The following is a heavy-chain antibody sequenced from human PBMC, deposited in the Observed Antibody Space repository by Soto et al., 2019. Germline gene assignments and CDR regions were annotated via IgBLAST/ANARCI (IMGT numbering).Heavy chain of an antibody. J-gene: IGHJ4*02. CDR1: GGSISSSSYY. Sequence: QLQLQESGPGLVKPSETLSLTCTVSGGSISSSSYYWGWIRQPPGKGLEWIGSIYYSGSTYYSPSLKSRVTISVDTSKNQFSLKLSSVTAADTAVYYCARRDTAMVTYGYWGQGTLVTVSS. D-gene: IGHD5-18*01. CDR2: IYYSGST. V-gene: IGHV4-39*01. CDR3: ARRDTAMVTYGY.